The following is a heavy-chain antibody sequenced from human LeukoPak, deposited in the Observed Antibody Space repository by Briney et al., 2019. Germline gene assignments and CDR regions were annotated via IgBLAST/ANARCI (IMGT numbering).Heavy chain of an antibody. Sequence: GRSLRLSCAASGCTFSSYAMHWVRQAPGKGLEWVAVISYDGSNRYYADSVKGRFTISRDNSKNTLYLQMNSPRAEDTAVYYCARDTVRGSHPAPSNWFDPWGQGTLVTVSS. CDR1: GCTFSSYA. CDR3: ARDTVRGSHPAPSNWFDP. J-gene: IGHJ5*02. D-gene: IGHD3-10*01. V-gene: IGHV3-30*04. CDR2: ISYDGSNR.